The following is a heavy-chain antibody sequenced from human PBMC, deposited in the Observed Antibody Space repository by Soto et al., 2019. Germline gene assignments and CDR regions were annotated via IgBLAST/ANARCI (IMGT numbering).Heavy chain of an antibody. V-gene: IGHV3-23*01. D-gene: IGHD1-1*01. Sequence: EVQLLESGGDLVQPGGSLRLSCAASGFNVGAFAVNWVRQAPGKGLEWVAGISVSDVFIYYSDSVRGRFYISRDASENILYLQMNSLRVDDTALYYCTRETIAGTTGLVSWGPGTLVTVSS. CDR3: TRETIAGTTGLVS. CDR1: GFNVGAFA. J-gene: IGHJ4*02. CDR2: ISVSDVFI.